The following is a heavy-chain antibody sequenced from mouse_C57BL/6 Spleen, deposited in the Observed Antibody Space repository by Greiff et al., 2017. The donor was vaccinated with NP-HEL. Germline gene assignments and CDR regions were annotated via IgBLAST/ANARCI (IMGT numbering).Heavy chain of an antibody. V-gene: IGHV5-17*01. D-gene: IGHD2-3*01. CDR2: ISSGSGTI. J-gene: IGHJ4*01. Sequence: EVMLVESGGGLVKPGGSLKLSCAASGFTFSDYGMHWVRQAPEKGLEWVAYISSGSGTIYYADTVKGRFTISRDNANNTLFLQMTSLRSEDAAVYYCARGDGGYYEYAMDYWGQGTSVTVSS. CDR1: GFTFSDYG. CDR3: ARGDGGYYEYAMDY.